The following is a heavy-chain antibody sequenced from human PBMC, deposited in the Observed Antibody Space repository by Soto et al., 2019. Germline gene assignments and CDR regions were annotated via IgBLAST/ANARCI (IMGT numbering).Heavy chain of an antibody. Sequence: GESLKISCKGSGYSFTSYWIGWVRQMPGKGLEWMGIIYPGDSDTRYSPSFQGQVTISADKSISTAYLQWSSLKASDTAMYYCARQSIAAAGTFLYYGMDVWGQGTTVTVSS. CDR1: GYSFTSYW. CDR3: ARQSIAAAGTFLYYGMDV. D-gene: IGHD6-13*01. CDR2: IYPGDSDT. J-gene: IGHJ6*02. V-gene: IGHV5-51*01.